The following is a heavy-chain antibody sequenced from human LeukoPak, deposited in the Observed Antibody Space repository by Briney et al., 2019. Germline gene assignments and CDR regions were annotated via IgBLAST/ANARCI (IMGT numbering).Heavy chain of an antibody. D-gene: IGHD3-3*01. CDR2: ISTGNSYI. J-gene: IGHJ6*03. CDR3: ARDSPNYDFWSDFRIDYYYYYMDV. Sequence: GGSLRLSCAASGFTFSLYTMHWVRQAPGKGLEWVSSISTGNSYIYYADSVKGRFTISRDNAKDSLYLQMNSLRAEDTAVYYCARDSPNYDFWSDFRIDYYYYYMDVWGKGTTVTVSS. CDR1: GFTFSLYT. V-gene: IGHV3-21*01.